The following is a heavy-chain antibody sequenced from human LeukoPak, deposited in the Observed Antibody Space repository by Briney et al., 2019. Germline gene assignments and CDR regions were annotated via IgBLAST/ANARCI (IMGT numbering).Heavy chain of an antibody. D-gene: IGHD2-21*02. CDR1: GFTFSSYS. V-gene: IGHV3-21*01. CDR3: ARGDSVVTARFDY. J-gene: IGHJ4*02. Sequence: GGSLRLSCAPSGFTFSSYSMNWVRQAPGKGLEWVSSISSSSSYIYYADSVKGRFTISRDNAKNSLYLQMNSLRAEDAAVYYCARGDSVVTARFDYWGQGTLVTVSS. CDR2: ISSSSSYI.